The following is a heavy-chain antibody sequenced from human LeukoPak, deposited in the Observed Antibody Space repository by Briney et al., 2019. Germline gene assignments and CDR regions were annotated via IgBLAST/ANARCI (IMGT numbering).Heavy chain of an antibody. CDR3: AKDDGGSPPDAFDI. Sequence: PGRSLRLSCAASGFTFSSYTMNWVRQAPGKGLEWVSSISSSSSYIYYADSVKGRFTISRDNAKNSLYLQMNSLRAEDTAVYYCAKDDGGSPPDAFDIWGQGTLVTVSS. D-gene: IGHD3-10*01. CDR2: ISSSSSYI. V-gene: IGHV3-21*04. CDR1: GFTFSSYT. J-gene: IGHJ3*02.